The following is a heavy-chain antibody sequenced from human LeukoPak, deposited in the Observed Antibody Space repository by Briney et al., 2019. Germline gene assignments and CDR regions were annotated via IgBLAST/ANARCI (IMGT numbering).Heavy chain of an antibody. CDR2: INHSGST. Sequence: SETLSLTCAVYGGSFSGYYWSWIRQPPGKGLEWIGEINHSGSTNYNPSLKSRVTISVDTSKNQFSLKLGSVTAADTAVYYCARRALGYCSGGSCDGTTVTTWSPFDYWGQGTLVTVSS. V-gene: IGHV4-34*01. CDR1: GGSFSGYY. D-gene: IGHD2-15*01. J-gene: IGHJ4*02. CDR3: ARRALGYCSGGSCDGTTVTTWSPFDY.